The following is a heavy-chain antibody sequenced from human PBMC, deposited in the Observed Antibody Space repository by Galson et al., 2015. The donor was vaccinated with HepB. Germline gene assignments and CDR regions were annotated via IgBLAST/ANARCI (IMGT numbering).Heavy chain of an antibody. CDR2: ISAYNGNT. V-gene: IGHV1-18*01. CDR1: GYTFTSYG. Sequence: SVKVSCKASGYTFTSYGISWVRQAPGQGLEWMGWISAYNGNTNYAQKLQGRVTMTTDTSTSTAYMELRSLRSDDTAVYYCARAWGVGATRGYYYYYGMDVWGQGTTVTVSS. D-gene: IGHD1-26*01. CDR3: ARAWGVGATRGYYYYYGMDV. J-gene: IGHJ6*02.